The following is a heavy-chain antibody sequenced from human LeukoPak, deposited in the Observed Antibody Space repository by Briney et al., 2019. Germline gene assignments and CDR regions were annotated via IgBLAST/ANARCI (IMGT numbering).Heavy chain of an antibody. Sequence: SETLSLTCTVSGGSVSSGSYYWSWIRQPPGKGLEWIGYIYYSGSTNYNPSLKSRVTISVDTTKKQFSLKLSSVTAADTAVYYCARLKAVGLNDALDIWGQGTKVTVSS. J-gene: IGHJ3*02. CDR2: IYYSGST. D-gene: IGHD4/OR15-4a*01. CDR3: ARLKAVGLNDALDI. CDR1: GGSVSSGSYY. V-gene: IGHV4-61*01.